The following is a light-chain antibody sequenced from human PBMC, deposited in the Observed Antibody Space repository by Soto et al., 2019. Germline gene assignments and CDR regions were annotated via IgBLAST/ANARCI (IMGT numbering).Light chain of an antibody. CDR3: SSYTSSSTLV. Sequence: QSALTQPASVSGSPGQSITISCTGTSSDVGGYNYVSWYQQHPGKAPKLMIYDVSNRPSGVSNRFSRSKSGNTASLTTSGLQAEEEADYYRSSYTSSSTLVFGGGTQLTVL. V-gene: IGLV2-14*01. CDR1: SSDVGGYNY. J-gene: IGLJ2*01. CDR2: DVS.